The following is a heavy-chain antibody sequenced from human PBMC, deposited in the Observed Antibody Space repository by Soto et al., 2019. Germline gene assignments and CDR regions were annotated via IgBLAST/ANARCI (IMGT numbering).Heavy chain of an antibody. Sequence: QVQRVQSGAEVKNPGASVKVSCKASGYTFTRYGIGWARQAPGQGLEWMGWINTYNGNTNYAQNVQGRVTLTTDTSTSTAYIELRSLRANDTAIYYCAMVDVYVTPSPQDVWGQGTTVIVSS. V-gene: IGHV1-18*01. CDR3: AMVDVYVTPSPQDV. CDR2: INTYNGNT. D-gene: IGHD3-16*01. J-gene: IGHJ6*01. CDR1: GYTFTRYG.